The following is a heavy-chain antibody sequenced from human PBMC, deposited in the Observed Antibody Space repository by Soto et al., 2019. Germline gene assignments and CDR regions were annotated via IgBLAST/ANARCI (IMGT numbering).Heavy chain of an antibody. J-gene: IGHJ3*02. CDR2: ISASGNTP. V-gene: IGHV3-23*01. CDR3: VKKFSRNYAAFDI. Sequence: EVQLLESGGGLIQPGGSLRLSCAASGFTFSSYAMSWVRQAPGKGLEWVSAISASGNTPYYADSVKGRFTISRDNSKNTLYLQMNSLRAEDTAVYYCVKKFSRNYAAFDIWGQGTTVTVSS. CDR1: GFTFSSYA. D-gene: IGHD3-16*01.